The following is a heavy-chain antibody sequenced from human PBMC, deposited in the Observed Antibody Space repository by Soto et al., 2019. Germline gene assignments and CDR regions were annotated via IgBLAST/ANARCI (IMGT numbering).Heavy chain of an antibody. CDR1: GGSISSGGYA. D-gene: IGHD1-7*01. Sequence: QMRLQESGSGLVKPSQTLSLTCAVSGGSISSGGYAWNWIRQPPGKGLEWIGYIYHSGYTSYNPSPXNGXTISVDKSKNQFSLTLSFVTAADTAVYYCARDSLTGNYFDPWGQGTLVTVSS. J-gene: IGHJ5*02. V-gene: IGHV4-30-2*01. CDR3: ARDSLTGNYFDP. CDR2: IYHSGYT.